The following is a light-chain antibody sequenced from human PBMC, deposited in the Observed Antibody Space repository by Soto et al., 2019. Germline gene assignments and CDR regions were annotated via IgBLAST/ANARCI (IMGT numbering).Light chain of an antibody. CDR3: QQYNNWPPWT. CDR1: QSIRTD. CDR2: DAS. Sequence: DIVMTQSPATLSVSPGERATLSCRASQSIRTDLAWYQQKSGQGPRLLIYDASTRATGIPARFSGSGSGTEFTLTISSLHSEDFAVYYCQQYNNWPPWTFGQGTRWISN. V-gene: IGKV3D-15*01. J-gene: IGKJ1*01.